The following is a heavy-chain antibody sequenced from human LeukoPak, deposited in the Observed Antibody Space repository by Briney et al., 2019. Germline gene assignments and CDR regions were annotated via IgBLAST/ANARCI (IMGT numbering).Heavy chain of an antibody. CDR3: ARQVRSTTWNYGMDV. V-gene: IGHV4-59*08. CDR2: IYYSGST. D-gene: IGHD2-2*01. J-gene: IGHJ6*02. Sequence: SETLSLTCTVSGGSISSYYWSWIRQPPGKGLEWIGYIYYSGSTNYNPSLKSRVTISVGTSKNQFSLKLSSVTAADTAVYYCARQVRSTTWNYGMDVWGQGTTVTVSS. CDR1: GGSISSYY.